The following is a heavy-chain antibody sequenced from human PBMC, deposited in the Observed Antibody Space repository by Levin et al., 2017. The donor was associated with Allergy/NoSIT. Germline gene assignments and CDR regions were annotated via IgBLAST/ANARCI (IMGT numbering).Heavy chain of an antibody. CDR1: GSSFTSYW. V-gene: IGHV5-51*01. Sequence: KPGGSLRLSCKGSGSSFTSYWIGWVRQMPGKGLEWMGIIYPGDSDTRYSPSFQGQVTISADKSISTAYLQWSSLKASDTAMYYCARHSSGWKRINWFDPWGQGTLVTVSS. J-gene: IGHJ5*02. D-gene: IGHD6-19*01. CDR2: IYPGDSDT. CDR3: ARHSSGWKRINWFDP.